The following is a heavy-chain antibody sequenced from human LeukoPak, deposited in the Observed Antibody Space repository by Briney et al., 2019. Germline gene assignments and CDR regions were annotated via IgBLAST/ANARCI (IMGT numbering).Heavy chain of an antibody. V-gene: IGHV4-39*07. CDR1: GGSISSSSYY. D-gene: IGHD3-22*01. Sequence: SETLSLTCTVSGGSISSSSYYWGWIRQPPGKGLEWIGSIYYSGSTYYNPSLKSRVTISVDTSKNQFSLKLSSVTAADTAVYYCASGEYYYDSSGYYSLRAFDIWGQGTMVTVSS. CDR3: ASGEYYYDSSGYYSLRAFDI. CDR2: IYYSGST. J-gene: IGHJ3*02.